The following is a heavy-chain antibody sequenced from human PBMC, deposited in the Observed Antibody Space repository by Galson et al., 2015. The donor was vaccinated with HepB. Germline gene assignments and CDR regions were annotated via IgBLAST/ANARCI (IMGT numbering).Heavy chain of an antibody. CDR2: ILHDGRDK. Sequence: SLRLSCAASGFTFSSFGMHWVRQAPGKGLEWVAVILHDGRDKYYADSVEGRFTVSRDNLNNTLYLQMNSLRSEDTAVYYCAKDRLGSGSYYFDSWGHGALVTVSS. CDR3: AKDRLGSGSYYFDS. J-gene: IGHJ4*01. V-gene: IGHV3-30*18. CDR1: GFTFSSFG. D-gene: IGHD3-10*01.